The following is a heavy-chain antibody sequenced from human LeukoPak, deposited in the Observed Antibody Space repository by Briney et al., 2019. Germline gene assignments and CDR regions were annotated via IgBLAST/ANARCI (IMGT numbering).Heavy chain of an antibody. J-gene: IGHJ5*02. V-gene: IGHV3-23*01. CDR2: ISGSGGST. Sequence: GGSLRLSCAASGFTFSTYAMSWVRQAPGKGLEWVSAISGSGGSTYYAGSVKGRFTISTDNSKNTLYLQMNSLRVEDTAVYYCEVSCYSCWFDPWGQGTLVTVSS. D-gene: IGHD2-2*02. CDR3: EVSCYSCWFDP. CDR1: GFTFSTYA.